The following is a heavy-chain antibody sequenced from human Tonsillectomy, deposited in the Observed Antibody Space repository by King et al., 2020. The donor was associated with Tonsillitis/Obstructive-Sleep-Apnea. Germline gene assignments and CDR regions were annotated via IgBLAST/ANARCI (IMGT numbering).Heavy chain of an antibody. V-gene: IGHV3-30*04. Sequence: VQLVESGGGVVQPGRSLRLSCAASGFTFRSYAMHWVRQAPGKGLEWVAVISYDGSNKYYADSVKGRFTISRDNSKNTLYLQMNSLRAEDTAVYYCAKDLPIVVIPDAIKGCFDDWGQGTLVTVSS. CDR2: ISYDGSNK. D-gene: IGHD2-2*02. CDR1: GFTFRSYA. J-gene: IGHJ4*02. CDR3: AKDLPIVVIPDAIKGCFDD.